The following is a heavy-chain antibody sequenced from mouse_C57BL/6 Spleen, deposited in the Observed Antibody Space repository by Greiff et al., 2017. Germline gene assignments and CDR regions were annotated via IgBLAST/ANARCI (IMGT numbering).Heavy chain of an antibody. CDR3: ARYYDEGTWFAY. CDR2: ISYDGSQ. J-gene: IGHJ3*01. CDR1: GYSITSGYY. V-gene: IGHV3-6*01. D-gene: IGHD2-4*01. Sequence: DVKLQESGPGLVKPSQSLSLTCSVTGYSITSGYYWNWIRQFPGNKLEWMGYISYDGSQNYNPSLKNRISITRDTSKNQFLRKLNSVTTEDSATYYCARYYDEGTWFAYWGQGTLVTVSA.